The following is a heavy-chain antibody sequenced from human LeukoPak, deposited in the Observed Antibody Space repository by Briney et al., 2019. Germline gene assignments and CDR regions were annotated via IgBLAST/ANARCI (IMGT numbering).Heavy chain of an antibody. Sequence: GGSLRLSCVVSGFIVSGDYMSWVRQAPGKGLEWVSVMYSGGATYYADSVKGRFTISRDNSKNTLYLQMNSLRVEDTAVYYCAKTYGDYAPMDVWGKGTTVTISS. CDR1: GFIVSGDY. V-gene: IGHV3-53*01. CDR2: MYSGGAT. J-gene: IGHJ6*03. D-gene: IGHD4-17*01. CDR3: AKTYGDYAPMDV.